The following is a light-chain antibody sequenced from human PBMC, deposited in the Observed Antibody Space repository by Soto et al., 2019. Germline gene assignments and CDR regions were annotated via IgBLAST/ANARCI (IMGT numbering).Light chain of an antibody. CDR1: QSISSW. Sequence: DIQMTQSPSTLSASVGDRVTITCRASQSISSWLAWFQQKPGKAPKLLIYAASGLQGGVPSRFSGSGSGTDFTLTISSLQPEDFATYYCQQSYSTPTFGQGTRLEIK. CDR2: AAS. CDR3: QQSYSTPT. J-gene: IGKJ5*01. V-gene: IGKV1-39*01.